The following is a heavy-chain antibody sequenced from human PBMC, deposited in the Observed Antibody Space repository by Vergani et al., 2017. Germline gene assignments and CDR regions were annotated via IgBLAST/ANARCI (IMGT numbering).Heavy chain of an antibody. J-gene: IGHJ4*02. D-gene: IGHD4-17*01. CDR1: GGSISSSIYY. V-gene: IGHV4-39*01. CDR3: ARHRPWTTSIEGWAPDY. Sequence: QLQLQESGPGLVRPSETLSLTCTVSGGSISSSIYYWGWIRQPPGKGLGWIGSFYYSGSTYYNPSLKSQVTLSVDTSKNQFSLKLSSVTAADTAVYHCARHRPWTTSIEGWAPDYWGQGTLVTVSS. CDR2: FYYSGST.